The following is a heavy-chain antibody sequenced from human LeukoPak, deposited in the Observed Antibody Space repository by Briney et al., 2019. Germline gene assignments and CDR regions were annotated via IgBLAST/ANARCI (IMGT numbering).Heavy chain of an antibody. V-gene: IGHV3-21*01. J-gene: IGHJ4*02. CDR3: ARGYCSSTSCWGFDY. CDR2: ISSSSSYI. CDR1: GFTFSSYS. Sequence: PGGSLRLSCAASGFTFSSYSMNWVRQAPGKGLEWVSSISSSSSYIYYADSVKGRFTISRDNAKNSLYLQMNSLRAEDTAVYYCARGYCSSTSCWGFDYWGQGTLVTVSS. D-gene: IGHD2-2*01.